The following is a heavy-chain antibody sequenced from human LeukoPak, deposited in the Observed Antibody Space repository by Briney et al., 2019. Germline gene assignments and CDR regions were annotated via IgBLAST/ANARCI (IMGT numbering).Heavy chain of an antibody. V-gene: IGHV3-11*04. Sequence: GGSLRLSCVASGFSFSAYYISWIRQAPGQGLEWVSYISLSGDTIYYADSVKGRFTISRDNAKNTLYLEMNSLRAEDTAVYYCARGHYALDVWGQGTTVTVSS. CDR2: ISLSGDTI. CDR1: GFSFSAYY. J-gene: IGHJ6*02. CDR3: ARGHYALDV.